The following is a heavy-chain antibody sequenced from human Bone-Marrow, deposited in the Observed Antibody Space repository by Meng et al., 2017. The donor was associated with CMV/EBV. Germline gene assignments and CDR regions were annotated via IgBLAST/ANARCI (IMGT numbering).Heavy chain of an antibody. CDR1: GFTFSSYA. CDR2: ISGSGGST. V-gene: IGHV3-23*01. CDR3: ARDLLAPGDY. J-gene: IGHJ4*02. Sequence: GESLKISCAASGFTFSSYAMSWVRQAPGKGLEWVSAISGSGGSTYYADSVKGRLTISRDNSKNTLYLQMNSLRAEDTAVYYCARDLLAPGDYWGQGTLVTVSS.